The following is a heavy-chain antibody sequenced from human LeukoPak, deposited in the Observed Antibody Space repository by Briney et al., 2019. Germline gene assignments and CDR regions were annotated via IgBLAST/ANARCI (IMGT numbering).Heavy chain of an antibody. J-gene: IGHJ3*02. CDR3: ATSWGFGSDDDAFDI. V-gene: IGHV3-23*01. CDR1: GFAFSDYA. Sequence: PGGSLRLSCATSGFAFSDYAMTWVRQAPGKGLAWVSVITNNGGGTYYADSVKGRFTISRDNSKNTLYLQMNSLRAEDTAVYYCATSWGFGSDDDAFDIWGQGTMVTVSS. D-gene: IGHD2-21*02. CDR2: ITNNGGGT.